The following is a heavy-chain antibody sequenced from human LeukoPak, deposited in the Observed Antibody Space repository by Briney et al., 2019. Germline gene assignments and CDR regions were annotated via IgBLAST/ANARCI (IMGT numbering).Heavy chain of an antibody. V-gene: IGHV4-39*01. CDR3: ARQQSDTSLFDP. J-gene: IGHJ5*02. D-gene: IGHD2-21*02. CDR1: GDSISSTSYY. CDR2: IFYSGSA. Sequence: SDTLSLTCSVSGDSISSTSYYWPWIRQPPGKGLEWIGMIFYSGSAYSTPSLRGRVTLSVDTSRNQFSLNLISVTAADTGVYCCARQQSDTSLFDPWGQGTLVTVSS.